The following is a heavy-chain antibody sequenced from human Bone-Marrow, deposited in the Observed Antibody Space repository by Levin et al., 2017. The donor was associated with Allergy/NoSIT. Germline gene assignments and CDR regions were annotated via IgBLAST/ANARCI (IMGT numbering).Heavy chain of an antibody. V-gene: IGHV3-9*01. CDR3: AKDMTAIASHWFDP. Sequence: SLKISCAASGFTFDDYAMHWVRQAPGKGLEWVSGISWNSGSIGYADSVKGRFTISRDNAKNSLYLQMNSLRAEDTALYYCAKDMTAIASHWFDPWGQGTLVTVSS. D-gene: IGHD5-18*01. J-gene: IGHJ5*02. CDR1: GFTFDDYA. CDR2: ISWNSGSI.